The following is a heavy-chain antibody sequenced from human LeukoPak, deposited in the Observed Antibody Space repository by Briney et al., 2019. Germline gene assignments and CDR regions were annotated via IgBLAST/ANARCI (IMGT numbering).Heavy chain of an antibody. CDR2: IYYSGST. D-gene: IGHD3-10*01. Sequence: SETLSLTCTVSGGSTGSYYWNWIRQPPGKGLEWIGYIYYSGSTNYNPSLKSRVTMSVDTSKNQFSLKLTSVTAADTAVYYCARQRLLWFGESNSGLDYWGQGTLVTVSS. CDR1: GGSTGSYY. CDR3: ARQRLLWFGESNSGLDY. V-gene: IGHV4-59*08. J-gene: IGHJ4*02.